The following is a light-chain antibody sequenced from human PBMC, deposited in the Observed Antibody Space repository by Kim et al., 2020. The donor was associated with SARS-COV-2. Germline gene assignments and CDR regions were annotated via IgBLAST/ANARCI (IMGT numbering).Light chain of an antibody. CDR3: SSYTSSSTWV. CDR1: CSDVGGYNN. V-gene: IGLV2-14*04. CDR2: DVS. Sequence: GQSITISCTGTCSDVGGYNNVSWYQQHPGKAPKLMIYDVSKRPSGVSNRFSGSKSGNTASLTISGLQAEDEADYYCSSYTSSSTWVFGGGTQLTVL. J-gene: IGLJ3*02.